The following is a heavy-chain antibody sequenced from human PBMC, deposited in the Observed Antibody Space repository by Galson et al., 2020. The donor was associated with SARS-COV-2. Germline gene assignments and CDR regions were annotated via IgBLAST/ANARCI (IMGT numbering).Heavy chain of an antibody. D-gene: IGHD4-17*01. CDR3: ARGRTVTTYAY. Sequence: GESLKISCKAPGYTFTGYYIHWVRQAPGQGLEWMGWVNPYNGGTKYAQKFQGRVTMTSDTSVSTALMDLSSLRSDDTAVYYCARGRTVTTYAYWGQGTLVSVSS. V-gene: IGHV1-2*02. CDR1: GYTFTGYY. CDR2: VNPYNGGT. J-gene: IGHJ4*02.